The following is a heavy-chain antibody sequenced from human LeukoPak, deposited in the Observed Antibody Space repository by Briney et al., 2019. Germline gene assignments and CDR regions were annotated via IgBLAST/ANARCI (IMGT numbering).Heavy chain of an antibody. V-gene: IGHV4-39*01. Sequence: PSETLSLTCTVSGGSISSSPYYWGWLRQPPGKGLEWIGTIYYSGSTYYNPSLKSRLTMSVDTSKNQFSLKLSSVTAADTAVYYCVRHGGGYNSYFDYWGQGTLVTVSS. CDR3: VRHGGGYNSYFDY. J-gene: IGHJ4*02. D-gene: IGHD5-24*01. CDR2: IYYSGST. CDR1: GGSISSSPYY.